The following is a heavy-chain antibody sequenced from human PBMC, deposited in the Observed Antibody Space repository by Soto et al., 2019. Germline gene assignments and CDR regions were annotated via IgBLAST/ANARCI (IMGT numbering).Heavy chain of an antibody. D-gene: IGHD3-3*01. CDR1: GFTFSNAW. J-gene: IGHJ4*02. V-gene: IGHV3-15*01. CDR2: IKSKTDGGTT. CDR3: TTALITIFGVVIIPFDY. Sequence: GGSLRLSCAASGFTFSNAWMSWVRQAPGKGLEWVGRIKSKTDGGTTDYDAPVKGRITISRDDSKNTLYLQMNSLKTEDTAVYYCTTALITIFGVVIIPFDYWGQGTLVTVSS.